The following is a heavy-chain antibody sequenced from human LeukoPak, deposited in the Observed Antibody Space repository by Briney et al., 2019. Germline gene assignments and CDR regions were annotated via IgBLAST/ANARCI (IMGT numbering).Heavy chain of an antibody. CDR3: AREVGWDSGGWYPIPFDY. D-gene: IGHD6-19*01. J-gene: IGHJ4*02. CDR1: GGSISSGSYY. CDR2: IYTSGST. V-gene: IGHV4-61*02. Sequence: KSSETLSLTCTVSGGSISSGSYYWSWIRQPAGKGLEWIGRIYTSGSTNYNPSLKSRVTISVDTSKNQFSLKLSSVTAADTAVYYCAREVGWDSGGWYPIPFDYWGQGTLVTVSS.